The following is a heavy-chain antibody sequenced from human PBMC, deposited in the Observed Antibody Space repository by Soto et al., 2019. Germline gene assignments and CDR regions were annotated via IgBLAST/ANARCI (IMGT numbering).Heavy chain of an antibody. V-gene: IGHV3-30*18. Sequence: QPGGSLRLSCAASGFTFSSYGMHWVRQAPGKGLEWVAVISYDGSNKYYADSVKGRFTISRDNSKNTLYLQMNSLRAEDTAVYYCAKDGIEVRGLDYFDYWGQGTLVTVSS. D-gene: IGHD2-21*01. J-gene: IGHJ4*02. CDR3: AKDGIEVRGLDYFDY. CDR2: ISYDGSNK. CDR1: GFTFSSYG.